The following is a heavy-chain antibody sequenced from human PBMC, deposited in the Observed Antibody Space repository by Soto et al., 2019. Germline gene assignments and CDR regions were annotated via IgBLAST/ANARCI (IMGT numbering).Heavy chain of an antibody. V-gene: IGHV1-69*13. D-gene: IGHD3-22*01. Sequence: SVKVSCKASGGTFSRYAISWVRQAPGQGLEWMGGIIPMFDTANYAQKFQGRVTITADESTSTAYMELRSLRSEDTAVFYCARDKSYDTSGYYNQFDSWGQGTLVTVSS. CDR1: GGTFSRYA. CDR3: ARDKSYDTSGYYNQFDS. CDR2: IIPMFDTA. J-gene: IGHJ4*02.